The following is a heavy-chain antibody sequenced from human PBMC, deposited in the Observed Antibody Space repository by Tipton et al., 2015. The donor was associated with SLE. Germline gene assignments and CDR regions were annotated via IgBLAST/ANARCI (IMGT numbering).Heavy chain of an antibody. CDR1: GGSISSSSYY. V-gene: IGHV4-39*07. D-gene: IGHD1-26*01. Sequence: TLSFTCTVSGGSISSSSYYWGWIRQPPGKGLEWIGSIYYSGSTYYNPSLKSRVTISVDTSKNQFSLKLTSVTAADTAVYYCARGGSHKVGATFWGQGTMVTVSS. J-gene: IGHJ3*01. CDR3: ARGGSHKVGATF. CDR2: IYYSGST.